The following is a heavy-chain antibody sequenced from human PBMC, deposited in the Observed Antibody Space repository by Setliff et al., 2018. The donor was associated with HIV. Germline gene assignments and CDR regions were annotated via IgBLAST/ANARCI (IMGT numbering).Heavy chain of an antibody. V-gene: IGHV3-33*01. CDR3: TRDLGYDSFDI. CDR2: IWYDGSNK. CDR1: EFSFTTYG. J-gene: IGHJ3*02. D-gene: IGHD3-22*01. Sequence: GGSLRLSCTASEFSFTTYGMHWVRQAPGKGLEWVAVIWYDGSNKFYVDSVRGRFTISRDNAKNSLYLQMNSLRGEDTALYYCTRDLGYDSFDIWGQGTMVTVSS.